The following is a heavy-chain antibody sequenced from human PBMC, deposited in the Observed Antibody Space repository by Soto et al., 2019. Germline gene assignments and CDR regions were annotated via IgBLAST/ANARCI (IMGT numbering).Heavy chain of an antibody. Sequence: ASVKVSCKGSGYTFTGYYMHWVRQAPGQGLEWMGWINPNSGGTNYAQKFQGWVTMTRDTSISTAYMELSRLRSDDTAVYYCARGQPQGYCSGGSCYEDWFDPWGQGTLVTVS. J-gene: IGHJ5*02. CDR3: ARGQPQGYCSGGSCYEDWFDP. V-gene: IGHV1-2*04. D-gene: IGHD2-15*01. CDR1: GYTFTGYY. CDR2: INPNSGGT.